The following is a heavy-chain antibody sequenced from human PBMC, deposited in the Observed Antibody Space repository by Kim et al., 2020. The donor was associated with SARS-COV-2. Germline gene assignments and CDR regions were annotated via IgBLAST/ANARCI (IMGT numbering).Heavy chain of an antibody. CDR1: GFTVSSNY. V-gene: IGHV3-53*01. J-gene: IGHJ4*02. Sequence: GGSLRLSCAASGFTVSSNYMSWVRQAPGKGLEWVSVIYSGGSTYYADSVKGRFTISRDNSKNTLYLQMNSLRAEDTAVYYCARQLNFHYYGGDYFDYWGQGTLVTVSS. CDR2: IYSGGST. CDR3: ARQLNFHYYGGDYFDY. D-gene: IGHD4-17*01.